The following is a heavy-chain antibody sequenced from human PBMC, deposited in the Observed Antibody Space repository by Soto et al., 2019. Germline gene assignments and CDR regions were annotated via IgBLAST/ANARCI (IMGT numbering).Heavy chain of an antibody. J-gene: IGHJ4*02. D-gene: IGHD6-19*01. V-gene: IGHV1-8*01. CDR2: MNPNSGNT. CDR3: ARGRSRGWYILLIFDY. Sequence: ASVKVSCKASGYTFTSYDINWVRQATGQGLEWMGWMNPNSGNTGYAQKFQGRVTMTRNTSISTAYMELSSLRSEDTAVYYCARGRSRGWYILLIFDYWGQGTLVTVSS. CDR1: GYTFTSYD.